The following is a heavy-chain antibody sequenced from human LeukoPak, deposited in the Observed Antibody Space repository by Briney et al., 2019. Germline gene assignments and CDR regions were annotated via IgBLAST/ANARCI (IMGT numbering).Heavy chain of an antibody. D-gene: IGHD6-13*01. Sequence: PSETLSLTCTVSGGSISSYYWSWIRQPPGKGLEWIGYIYYSGSTNYNPSLKSRVTISVDTSKNQFSLKLSSVTAADTAVYYCARDLHRLIAAAGFDPWGQGTLVTVSS. CDR2: IYYSGST. J-gene: IGHJ5*02. CDR1: GGSISSYY. CDR3: ARDLHRLIAAAGFDP. V-gene: IGHV4-59*01.